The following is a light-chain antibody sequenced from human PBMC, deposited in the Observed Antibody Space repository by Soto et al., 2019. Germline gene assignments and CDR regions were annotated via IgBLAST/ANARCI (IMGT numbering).Light chain of an antibody. J-gene: IGKJ2*01. CDR3: QQYNNWLTIT. CDR2: GAS. V-gene: IGKV3-15*01. Sequence: EIVVTQSPATLSVSPGERATLSCRASQSVSSNLAWYQQKPGQAPRLLIYGASTRATGIPARFSGSGSGTEFPLTISSRQSEDFAVYYCQQYNNWLTITFGQGTKLEIK. CDR1: QSVSSN.